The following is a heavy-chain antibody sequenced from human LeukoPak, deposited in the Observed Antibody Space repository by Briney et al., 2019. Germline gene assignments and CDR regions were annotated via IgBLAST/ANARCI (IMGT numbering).Heavy chain of an antibody. CDR1: GGSISGGAYY. CDR3: ARGYQLLLGSEYFDY. V-gene: IGHV4-31*03. Sequence: SRTLSLSCTVSGGSISGGAYYWSWIRQHPGKGLEWIVYIYYCGSTYYDPPVKSRVTISIDTSKNQISLNLSTVTAADTAVYYCARGYQLLLGSEYFDYWGQGTLVTVSS. J-gene: IGHJ4*02. D-gene: IGHD2-2*01. CDR2: IYYCGST.